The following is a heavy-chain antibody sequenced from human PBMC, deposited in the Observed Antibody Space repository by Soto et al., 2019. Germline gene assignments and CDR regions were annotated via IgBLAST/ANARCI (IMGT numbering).Heavy chain of an antibody. J-gene: IGHJ1*01. V-gene: IGHV3-15*05. D-gene: IGHD6-19*01. Sequence: EVQLVESGGGLVKPGESLRLSCPASGITLNYAWMDWVRQAPGKGLEWVGRIKSKIDGGTTDYAAPVKGRFTISRDDSQNTLVLQMNSLEIEDTAVYYCTIEGRTSGWYGHFQHWGQGTLVTVAS. CDR1: GITLNYAW. CDR3: TIEGRTSGWYGHFQH. CDR2: IKSKIDGGTT.